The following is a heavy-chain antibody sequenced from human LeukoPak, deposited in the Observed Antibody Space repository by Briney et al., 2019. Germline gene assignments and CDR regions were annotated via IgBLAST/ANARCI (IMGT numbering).Heavy chain of an antibody. V-gene: IGHV1-18*01. D-gene: IGHD4-23*01. J-gene: IGHJ3*01. CDR3: ARADGTNSGTNAFDV. CDR1: GYVFNVYD. Sequence: ASVKVSCKTSGYVFNVYDILWVRQAPGHGLDYVGWISTYTGRANYAQKFQGRVSVITDTSTSTAYLELTNLTSSDTGLYYCARADGTNSGTNAFDVWGLGTMVTVAS. CDR2: ISTYTGRA.